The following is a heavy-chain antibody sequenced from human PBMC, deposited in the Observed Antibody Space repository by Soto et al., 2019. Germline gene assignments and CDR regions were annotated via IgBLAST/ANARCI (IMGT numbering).Heavy chain of an antibody. CDR2: IIPIFGTA. D-gene: IGHD3-10*01. J-gene: IGHJ5*02. CDR3: ATDFTMVRGVMPSRHTWFDP. Sequence: GTAAKASCEESGVAFGSYSRSWLRQAPGKGLEWMGGIIPIFGTANYAQKFQGRVTITEDTSTDTAYMELSSLRSEDTAVYYCATDFTMVRGVMPSRHTWFDPWGQGTLVTGSS. V-gene: IGHV1-69*06. CDR1: GVAFGSYS.